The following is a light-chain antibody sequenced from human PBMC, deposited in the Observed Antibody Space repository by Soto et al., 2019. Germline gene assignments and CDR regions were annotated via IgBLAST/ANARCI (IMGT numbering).Light chain of an antibody. CDR1: SSDVGYYNY. CDR3: SSYGAGSIYV. CDR2: EVV. J-gene: IGLJ1*01. V-gene: IGLV2-14*01. Sequence: QSALTQPASVSGSPGQSITISCTGTSSDVGYYNYVSWFQQHPGKAPKLMIYEVVNRPSGVSIRFSGSKSGDTASLTITGLQAEDEADYYCSSYGAGSIYVFGTGTKLTVL.